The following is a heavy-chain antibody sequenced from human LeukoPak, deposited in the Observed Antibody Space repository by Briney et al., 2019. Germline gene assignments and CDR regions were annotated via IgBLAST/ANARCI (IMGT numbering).Heavy chain of an antibody. D-gene: IGHD2-15*01. CDR3: AREWWSNYYGMDV. V-gene: IGHV1-69*13. CDR2: IIPIFGTA. Sequence: ASAKVSCKASGGTFSIYAISWVRQAPGQGLEWMGGIIPIFGTANYAQKFQGRVTITADESTSTAYMELSSLRSEDTAVYYCAREWWSNYYGMDVWGQGTTVTVSS. J-gene: IGHJ6*02. CDR1: GGTFSIYA.